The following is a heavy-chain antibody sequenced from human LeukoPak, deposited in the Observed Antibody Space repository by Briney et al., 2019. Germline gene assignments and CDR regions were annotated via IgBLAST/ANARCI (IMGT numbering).Heavy chain of an antibody. CDR3: AKGTVGATNVGDYFDY. D-gene: IGHD1-26*01. Sequence: GGSLRLSCAASGFTFSSYAMSWVRQAPGKGLEWVSAISGSGGSTYYADSVKGRSTISRDNSKNTLYLQMNSLRAEDTAVYYCAKGTVGATNVGDYFDYWGQGTLVTVSS. J-gene: IGHJ4*02. V-gene: IGHV3-23*01. CDR1: GFTFSSYA. CDR2: ISGSGGST.